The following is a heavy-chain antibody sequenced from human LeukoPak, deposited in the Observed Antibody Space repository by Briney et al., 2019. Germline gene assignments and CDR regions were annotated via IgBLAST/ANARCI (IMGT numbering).Heavy chain of an antibody. J-gene: IGHJ4*02. Sequence: GGSLRLSCATSGFTFSSYWMHWVRQGPGKGLVWVSRINTDGSSTNYADSVKGRFTISMDNPKNTLYLKMNSLRAEDTAVYYCAREDAPGGYYDSSGYYYEDYWGQGTLVTVSS. V-gene: IGHV3-74*01. CDR2: INTDGSST. D-gene: IGHD3-22*01. CDR1: GFTFSSYW. CDR3: AREDAPGGYYDSSGYYYEDY.